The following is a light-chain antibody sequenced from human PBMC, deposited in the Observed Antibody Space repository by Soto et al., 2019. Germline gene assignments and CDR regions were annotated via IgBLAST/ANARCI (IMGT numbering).Light chain of an antibody. V-gene: IGKV1-8*01. CDR2: AAS. CDR3: QQYYSYPALT. CDR1: QTISSY. J-gene: IGKJ4*01. Sequence: IQMTQSPSTLSGSLGDRVTITCRASQTISSYLAWYQQKPGKAPKLLIYAASTLQSGVPSRFSGSGSGTDFTLTISCLQSEDFATYYCQQYYSYPALTFGGGTKVDI.